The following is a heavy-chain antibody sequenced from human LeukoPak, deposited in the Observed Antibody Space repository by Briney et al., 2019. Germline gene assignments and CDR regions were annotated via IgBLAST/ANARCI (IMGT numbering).Heavy chain of an antibody. CDR2: IYPGDSDT. V-gene: IGHV5-51*01. CDR1: GYSFTSYW. CDR3: ARPDRASSSLGFGAFDI. J-gene: IGHJ3*02. Sequence: GESLKISCKGSGYSFTSYWIGWVRQMPGKGLEGMGIIYPGDSDTRYSPSFQGQVTISADKSISTAYLQWSSLKASDTAMYYCARPDRASSSLGFGAFDIWGQGTMVTVSS. D-gene: IGHD6-6*01.